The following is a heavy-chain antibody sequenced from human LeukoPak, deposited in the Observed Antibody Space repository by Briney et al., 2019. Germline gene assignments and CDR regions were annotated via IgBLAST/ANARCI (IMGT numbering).Heavy chain of an antibody. V-gene: IGHV1-18*04. Sequence: ASVKVSCKASGYTFTSYGISWARQAPGQGLEWMGWISAYNGNTNYAQKLQGRVTMTTDTSTSTAYMELRSLRSDDTAVYYCARVFAFGGVIVETDAFDIWGQGTMVTVSS. CDR3: ARVFAFGGVIVETDAFDI. J-gene: IGHJ3*02. CDR1: GYTFTSYG. CDR2: ISAYNGNT. D-gene: IGHD3-16*02.